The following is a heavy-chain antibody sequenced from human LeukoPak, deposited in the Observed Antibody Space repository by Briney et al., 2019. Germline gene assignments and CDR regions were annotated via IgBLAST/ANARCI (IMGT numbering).Heavy chain of an antibody. V-gene: IGHV1-69*05. CDR3: AKDIAGPAATGYYFDY. D-gene: IGHD2-2*01. CDR1: GGTFSSYA. Sequence: SVKVSCKASGGTFSSYAISWVRQAPGQGLEWMGGIIPIFGTANYAQKFQGRVTITTDESTSTAYMELSSLRSEDTAVYYCAKDIAGPAATGYYFDYWGQGTLVTVSS. CDR2: IIPIFGTA. J-gene: IGHJ4*02.